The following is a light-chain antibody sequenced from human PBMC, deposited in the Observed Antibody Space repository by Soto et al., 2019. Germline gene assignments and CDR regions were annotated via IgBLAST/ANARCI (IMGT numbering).Light chain of an antibody. V-gene: IGKV3D-15*01. CDR3: QRYNNWPLT. J-gene: IGKJ4*01. CDR1: QSVSNN. Sequence: EIVLTQSPGTLSLSPGERATLSCRASQSVSNNYLAWYQQKPGQAPRLLIYGASNRATGIPDRFSGSRSGTEFTLTINSLQSEDFAVYYCQRYNNWPLTFGGGTKVDIK. CDR2: GAS.